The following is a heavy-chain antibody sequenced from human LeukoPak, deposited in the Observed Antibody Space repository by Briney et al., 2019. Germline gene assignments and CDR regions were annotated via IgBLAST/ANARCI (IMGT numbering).Heavy chain of an antibody. Sequence: GGSLRLSCAASGFTFSGFGMTWVRQAPGKGRKWVSAISGSGGSTYYADSGKGRFTISRDNSKNTLYLQMNSLRADDTAVYYCAKTMGAIDHDYWGQGTLVTVSS. D-gene: IGHD1-26*01. CDR3: AKTMGAIDHDY. CDR1: GFTFSGFG. CDR2: ISGSGGST. J-gene: IGHJ4*02. V-gene: IGHV3-23*01.